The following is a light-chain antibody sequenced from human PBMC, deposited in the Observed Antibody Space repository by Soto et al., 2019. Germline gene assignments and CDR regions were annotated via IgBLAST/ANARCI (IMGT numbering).Light chain of an antibody. CDR3: QQYGRTSWT. V-gene: IGKV3-20*01. CDR2: GAS. J-gene: IGKJ1*01. Sequence: EIVLTQSPGTLSLSPGEGATLSCRASQSVSTNFFAWYQQKPGQAPRLLIYGASTRATGIPDRFSGSGSGTDFTLTISRLEPEDFAVYYCQQYGRTSWTFGQGTKVDIQ. CDR1: QSVSTNF.